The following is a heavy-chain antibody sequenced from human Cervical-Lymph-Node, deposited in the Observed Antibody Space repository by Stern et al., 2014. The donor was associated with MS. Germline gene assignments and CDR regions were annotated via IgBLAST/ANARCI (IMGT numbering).Heavy chain of an antibody. CDR1: GGTFSSQA. Sequence: QVQLVQSGAEVKKPGSSVKVSCKASGGTFSSQAINWVRQAPGQGLEWGGGIIPIVGTPNYAQKVQDRVTITADESTSTAYMDLSSLRSEDTAVYYCATPSTVTVGGMDVWGQGTTVTVSS. V-gene: IGHV1-69*01. J-gene: IGHJ6*02. CDR3: ATPSTVTVGGMDV. D-gene: IGHD4-17*01. CDR2: IIPIVGTP.